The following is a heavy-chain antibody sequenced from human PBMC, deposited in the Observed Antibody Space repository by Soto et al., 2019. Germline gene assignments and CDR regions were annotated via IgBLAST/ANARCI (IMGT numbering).Heavy chain of an antibody. D-gene: IGHD3-22*01. CDR2: ISSSGSTI. CDR1: GFTFSDYY. CDR3: ARAYYYDSSGYYGCPDY. V-gene: IGHV3-11*01. Sequence: GGSLRLSCAASGFTFSDYYMSWIRQAPGKGLEWVSYISSSGSTIYYADSVKGRFTISRDNAKNSLYLQMNSLRAEDTAVYYCARAYYYDSSGYYGCPDYWGQGTLVTVSS. J-gene: IGHJ4*02.